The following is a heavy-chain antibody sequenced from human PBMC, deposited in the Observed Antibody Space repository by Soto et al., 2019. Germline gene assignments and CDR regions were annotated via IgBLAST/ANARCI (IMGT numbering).Heavy chain of an antibody. Sequence: QVQLVESGGGVVQPGRSLRLSCAASGLTLSNYAMHWVRQAPGKGLEWVAVISYDGSNRYYADSVKGRFTISRDKSKNTLYLQMNSLRAEDTAVYYCARVTQAVAADYWGQGPLVTVSS. V-gene: IGHV3-30-3*01. D-gene: IGHD6-19*01. J-gene: IGHJ4*02. CDR3: ARVTQAVAADY. CDR2: ISYDGSNR. CDR1: GLTLSNYA.